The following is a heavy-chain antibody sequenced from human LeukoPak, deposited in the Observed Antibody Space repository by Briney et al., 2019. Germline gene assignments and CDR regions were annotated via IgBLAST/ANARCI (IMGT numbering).Heavy chain of an antibody. J-gene: IGHJ4*02. D-gene: IGHD6-19*01. CDR3: ARDLGSGWSPGY. CDR1: GGSISSSNW. V-gene: IGHV4-4*02. CDR2: IYHSGST. Sequence: SETLSLTCAVSGGSISSSNWWSWVRQPPGKGLEWIGEIYHSGSTNYNPSLKSRVTISVDKSKNQFSLNLSSVTAADTAFYYCARDLGSGWSPGYWGQGTLVTVSS.